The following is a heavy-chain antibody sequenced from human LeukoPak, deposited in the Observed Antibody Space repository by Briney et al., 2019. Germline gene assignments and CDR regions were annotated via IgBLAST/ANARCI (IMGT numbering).Heavy chain of an antibody. J-gene: IGHJ3*02. CDR3: ARDGVLWFTELIPHDAFDI. CDR2: ISAYNGNT. V-gene: IGHV1-18*01. Sequence: ASVKVSRKASGYTFTSYGISWVRQAPGQGLEWMGWISAYNGNTNYAQKLQGRVTMTTDTSTSTAYMELRSLRSDDTAVYYCARDGVLWFTELIPHDAFDIWGQGTMVTVSS. CDR1: GYTFTSYG. D-gene: IGHD3-10*01.